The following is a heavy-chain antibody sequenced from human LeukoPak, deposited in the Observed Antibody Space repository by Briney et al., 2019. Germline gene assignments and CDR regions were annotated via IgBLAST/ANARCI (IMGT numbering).Heavy chain of an antibody. V-gene: IGHV4-39*01. CDR3: ASLLGYYDFWSGYYTRGFYDY. Sequence: PSETLSLTCTVSGGSISSSSYYWGWIRQPPGKGLEWIGSIYYSGSTYYNPSLKSRVTISVDTSKNQFSLKLSSVTAADTAVYYCASLLGYYDFWSGYYTRGFYDYWGQGTLVTVSS. D-gene: IGHD3-3*01. J-gene: IGHJ4*02. CDR1: GGSISSSSYY. CDR2: IYYSGST.